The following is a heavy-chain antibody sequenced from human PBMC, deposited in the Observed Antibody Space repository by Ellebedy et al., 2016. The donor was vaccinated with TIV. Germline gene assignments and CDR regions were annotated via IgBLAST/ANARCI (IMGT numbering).Heavy chain of an antibody. CDR3: ARSIVATIRAINWFDP. CDR2: IYYSGST. J-gene: IGHJ5*02. V-gene: IGHV4-39*01. D-gene: IGHD5-12*01. Sequence: MPSETLSLTCTVSGGSISSSSYYWSWIRQHPGKGLEWIGYIYYSGSTYYNPSLKSRVTISVDTSKNQFSLKLSSVTAADTAVYYCARSIVATIRAINWFDPWGQGTLVTVSS. CDR1: GGSISSSSYY.